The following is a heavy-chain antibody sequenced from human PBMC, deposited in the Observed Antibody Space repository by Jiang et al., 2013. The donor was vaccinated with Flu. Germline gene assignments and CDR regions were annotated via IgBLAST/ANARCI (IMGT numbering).Heavy chain of an antibody. Sequence: VQLVESGGGLVQPGGSLRLSCAASGFTFSSSAMSWVRQVPGRGPEWVSAVNENGATTYSADSVKGRFIISRDNFKNTLFLQMDSLRAEDTALYYCVKNGRSGHDPYRYFDFWGQGTLVTVSS. CDR3: VKNGRSGHDPYRYFDF. J-gene: IGHJ4*02. CDR2: VNENGATT. CDR1: GFTFSSSA. V-gene: IGHV3-23*04. D-gene: IGHD5-12*01.